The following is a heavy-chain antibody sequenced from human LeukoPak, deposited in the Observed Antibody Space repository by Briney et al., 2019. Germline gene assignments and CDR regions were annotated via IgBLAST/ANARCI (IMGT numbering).Heavy chain of an antibody. CDR3: ARQFYYDSGGSHY. Sequence: PSETLSLTCTVSGGSISSSSYYWGWIRQPPGKGLGWIGSIFYSGSTYYNPSLESRVTISVDTSKNQFSLKLSSVTAADTAVYNCARQFYYDSGGSHYWGQGTLVTVSS. CDR2: IFYSGST. V-gene: IGHV4-39*01. J-gene: IGHJ4*02. D-gene: IGHD3-22*01. CDR1: GGSISSSSYY.